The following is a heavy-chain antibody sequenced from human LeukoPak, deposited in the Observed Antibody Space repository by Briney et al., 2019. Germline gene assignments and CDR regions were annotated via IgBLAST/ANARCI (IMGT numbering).Heavy chain of an antibody. V-gene: IGHV3-23*01. J-gene: IGHJ3*01. CDR1: GFTFSSFA. CDR3: AKDRSCSGSSCNVGS. Sequence: PGGSLRLSCAASGFTFSSFAMSWVRQAPGKGLEWVSGISGSGGSTFYADSVKGRFTISRDNSKNTLFLQMNGLRAEDTAVYYCAKDRSCSGSSCNVGSWGQGTMVTVSS. CDR2: ISGSGGST. D-gene: IGHD2-2*01.